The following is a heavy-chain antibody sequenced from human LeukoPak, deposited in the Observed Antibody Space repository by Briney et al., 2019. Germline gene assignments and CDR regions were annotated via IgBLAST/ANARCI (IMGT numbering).Heavy chain of an antibody. CDR3: AKAKTSSCYSSLDY. J-gene: IGHJ4*02. D-gene: IGHD2-15*01. V-gene: IGHV3-23*01. CDR2: ISGSGNNT. Sequence: GGSLRLSCTASGFTFTNYAMSWVRQAPGRGLEWVSAISGSGNNTYYTNSVTGRFTISRDNSKNTVFLQMRSLRVEDTAVYYCAKAKTSSCYSSLDYWGQGTLVTVSS. CDR1: GFTFTNYA.